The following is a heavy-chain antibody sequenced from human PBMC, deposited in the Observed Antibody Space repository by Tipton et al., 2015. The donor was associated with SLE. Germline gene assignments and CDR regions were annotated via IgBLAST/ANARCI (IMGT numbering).Heavy chain of an antibody. Sequence: LRLSCAVYGGSFSGYYWSWIRQPPGKGLEWIGYIYYSGSTNYNPSLKSRVTISVDTSKNQFSLKLSSVTAADTAVYYCARDREDDSSGYYSHYYYYYMDVWGKGTTVTVSS. J-gene: IGHJ6*03. CDR2: IYYSGST. CDR1: GGSFSGYY. CDR3: ARDREDDSSGYYSHYYYYYMDV. D-gene: IGHD3-22*01. V-gene: IGHV4-59*01.